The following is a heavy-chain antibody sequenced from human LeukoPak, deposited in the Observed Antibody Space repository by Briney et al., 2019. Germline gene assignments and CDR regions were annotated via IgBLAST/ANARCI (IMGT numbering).Heavy chain of an antibody. CDR3: TRGVATYDFWNGYV. Sequence: PGGSLRLSCAASGFTFSSYAMSWVCQAPGKGLEWVSAISGSGGSTYYADSVKGRFTISRDNAKNSLYLQMNSLRVEDTAVYYCTRGVATYDFWNGYVWGQGTLVTVSS. D-gene: IGHD3-3*01. CDR1: GFTFSSYA. J-gene: IGHJ4*02. CDR2: ISGSGGST. V-gene: IGHV3-23*01.